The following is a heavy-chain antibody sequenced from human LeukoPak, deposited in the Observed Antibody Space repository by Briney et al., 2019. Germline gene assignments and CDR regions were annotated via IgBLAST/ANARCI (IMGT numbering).Heavy chain of an antibody. J-gene: IGHJ4*02. V-gene: IGHV4-38-2*01. CDR2: VSRSGST. D-gene: IGHD3-22*01. Sequence: EPSETLSLTCSVSGFSINTDYYWGWIRQPPGKGLEWLGSVSRSGSTFYNPSLKSRLSMLVDTSKSQFSLQLSSVTAADTAVYYCVGLGTMTVGLGYWGQGTLVTVSS. CDR3: VGLGTMTVGLGY. CDR1: GFSINTDYY.